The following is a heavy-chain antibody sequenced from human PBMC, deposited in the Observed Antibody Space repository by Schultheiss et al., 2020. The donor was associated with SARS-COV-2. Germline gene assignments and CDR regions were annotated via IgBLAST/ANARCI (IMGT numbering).Heavy chain of an antibody. V-gene: IGHV4-34*01. CDR1: GGSFSGYY. D-gene: IGHD3-10*01. Sequence: SQTLSLTCAVYGGSFSGYYWSWIRQPPGKGLEWIGHIYYSGSTNYNPSLKSRVTISVDRSKNQFSLKLSSVTAADTAVYYCARKIYGSGSYYDYWGQGTLGTVSS. CDR2: IYYSGST. J-gene: IGHJ4*02. CDR3: ARKIYGSGSYYDY.